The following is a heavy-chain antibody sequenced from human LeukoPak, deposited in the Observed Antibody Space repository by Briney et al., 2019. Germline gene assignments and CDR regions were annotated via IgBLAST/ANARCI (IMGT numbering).Heavy chain of an antibody. J-gene: IGHJ4*02. CDR3: ARDYPTINY. V-gene: IGHV3-74*01. CDR2: VNGDETSR. Sequence: GGSLRLSCTASGFTFRDYWMHWIRQTPREGLVWVSRVNGDETSRAYADSVEGRFTISRDNAKNTLYLQIDSLRAEDTAVYYCARDYPTINYWGQGTLVTVSS. CDR1: GFTFRDYW. D-gene: IGHD1/OR15-1a*01.